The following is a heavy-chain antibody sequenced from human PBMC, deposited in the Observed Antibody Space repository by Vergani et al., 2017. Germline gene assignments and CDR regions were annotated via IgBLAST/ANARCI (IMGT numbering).Heavy chain of an antibody. Sequence: QVQLVESGGGVVQPGRSLRLSCAASGFTFSSYAMHWVRQAPGKGLEWVAVIPYDGSNKYYADSVKGRFTISRDNSKNTLYLQMNSLRAEDTAVYYCARSTTVVTHLDYWGQGTLVTVSS. J-gene: IGHJ4*02. D-gene: IGHD4-23*01. V-gene: IGHV3-30-3*01. CDR1: GFTFSSYA. CDR2: IPYDGSNK. CDR3: ARSTTVVTHLDY.